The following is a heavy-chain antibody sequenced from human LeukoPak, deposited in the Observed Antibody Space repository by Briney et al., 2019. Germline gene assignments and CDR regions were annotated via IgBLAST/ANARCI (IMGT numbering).Heavy chain of an antibody. D-gene: IGHD2-15*01. CDR3: ARDPLYCSGGSCYYYGMDV. J-gene: IGHJ6*02. V-gene: IGHV3-23*01. CDR1: GITFSNYA. CDR2: ISGSAHKI. Sequence: GGSLRLSCVASGITFSNYAVSWVRQAPEKGLDWVSVISGSAHKIRYADSVKGRFTISRDNSKNTLYLQMNSLRAEDTAVYYCARDPLYCSGGSCYYYGMDVWGQGTTVTVSS.